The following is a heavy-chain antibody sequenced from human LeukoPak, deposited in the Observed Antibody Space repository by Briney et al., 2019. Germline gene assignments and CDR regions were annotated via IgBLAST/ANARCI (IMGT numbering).Heavy chain of an antibody. V-gene: IGHV2-5*02. Sequence: CGPSLVNPTQTLTLTCTFSGFSLRTRGVGVGWIRQPPGKALEWLALIYWDDDKRYSPSLKSRLTITEDTSKNQVVLTMTNMDPVDTSTYYCAHSYDYVWGSYRYTGYFDYWGQGTLVTVSS. J-gene: IGHJ4*02. CDR1: GFSLRTRGVG. CDR3: AHSYDYVWGSYRYTGYFDY. CDR2: IYWDDDK. D-gene: IGHD3-16*02.